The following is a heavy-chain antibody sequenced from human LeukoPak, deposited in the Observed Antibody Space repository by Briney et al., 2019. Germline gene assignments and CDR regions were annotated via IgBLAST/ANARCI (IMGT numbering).Heavy chain of an antibody. CDR1: GFTFDDYG. D-gene: IGHD3-10*01. CDR3: AREEVWFGESKAYYYYYYMDV. V-gene: IGHV3-20*04. CDR2: INWNGGST. J-gene: IGHJ6*03. Sequence: PGGSLRPSCAASGFTFDDYGMSWVRQAPGKGLEWVSGINWNGGSTGYADSVKGRFTISRDNAKNSLYLQMNSLRAEDTALYYCAREEVWFGESKAYYYYYYMDVWGKGTTVTVSS.